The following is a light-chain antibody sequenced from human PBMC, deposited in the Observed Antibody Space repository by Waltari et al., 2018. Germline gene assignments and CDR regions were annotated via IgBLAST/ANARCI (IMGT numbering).Light chain of an antibody. CDR1: SRDVGSYNF. CDR3: CSYAGSTTPNWV. CDR2: DAI. Sequence: QSALTQPASVSGSPGQSITISCTGISRDVGSYNFVSWYQQHPGKAPKLMIYDAIMRSSGFSERCSGSKSGNTASLTIAGLQGEDEGDYYCCSYAGSTTPNWVFGGWTKLTVL. V-gene: IGLV2-23*01. J-gene: IGLJ3*02.